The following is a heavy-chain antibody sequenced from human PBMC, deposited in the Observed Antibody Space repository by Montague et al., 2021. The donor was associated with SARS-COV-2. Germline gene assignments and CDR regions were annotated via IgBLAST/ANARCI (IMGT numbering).Heavy chain of an antibody. J-gene: IGHJ6*03. CDR1: GGSVSSSNYY. CDR3: SRGDFGVVIIPYYYYYMDV. Sequence: SETLSLTCTVSGGSVSSSNYYWGWIRQPAGKGLEWIGSIHYSGXTXYXXXXKXRVTISLDTSKNQFSLKLKSVTAADTAVYYRSRGDFGVVIIPYYYYYMDVWGKETTVTVSS. V-gene: IGHV4-39*01. D-gene: IGHD3-3*01. CDR2: IHYSGXT.